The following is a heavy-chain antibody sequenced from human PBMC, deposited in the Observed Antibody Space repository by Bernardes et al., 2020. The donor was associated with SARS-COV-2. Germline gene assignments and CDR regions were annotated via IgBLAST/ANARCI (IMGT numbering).Heavy chain of an antibody. CDR1: GFSFNNYG. Sequence: GGSLRLSCAASGFSFNNYGMHWVRKAPGKGLEWVAFISYEGSKKYYPDSLKGRFIVSRDFSKNTLYLQMNSLRDDDTAVYYCVKRRAIFELWAGNFDLWGQGTLVTVSS. CDR2: ISYEGSKK. CDR3: VKRRAIFELWAGNFDL. J-gene: IGHJ4*02. V-gene: IGHV3-30*03. D-gene: IGHD3-9*01.